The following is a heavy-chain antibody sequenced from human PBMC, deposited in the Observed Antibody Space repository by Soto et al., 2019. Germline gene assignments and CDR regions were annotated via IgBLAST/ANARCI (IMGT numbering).Heavy chain of an antibody. CDR2: IYWDDDK. CDR3: AHRIGSSWEPPPFDP. V-gene: IGHV2-5*02. Sequence: SGPTLVNPTQTLTLTCSFSGFSLSTSGMNVGWIRQPPGKALEWLALIYWDDDKRYSPSLKRRPTITKDTSKNQVVLTMTNMDPVDTATYYCAHRIGSSWEPPPFDPWGQGTLVTVSS. CDR1: GFSLSTSGMN. D-gene: IGHD6-13*01. J-gene: IGHJ5*02.